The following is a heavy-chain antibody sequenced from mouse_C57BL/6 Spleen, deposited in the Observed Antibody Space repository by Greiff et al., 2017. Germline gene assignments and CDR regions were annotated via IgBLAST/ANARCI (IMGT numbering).Heavy chain of an antibody. Sequence: EVMLVESGGGLVKPGGSLKLSCAASGFTFSDYGMHWVRQAPEKGLEWVAYISSGSSTIYYADTVKGRFTISRDNAKNTLFLQMTSLRSEDTAMYYCARRYDYGPHYYAMDYWGQGTSVTVSS. CDR2: ISSGSSTI. J-gene: IGHJ4*01. V-gene: IGHV5-17*01. D-gene: IGHD2-4*01. CDR1: GFTFSDYG. CDR3: ARRYDYGPHYYAMDY.